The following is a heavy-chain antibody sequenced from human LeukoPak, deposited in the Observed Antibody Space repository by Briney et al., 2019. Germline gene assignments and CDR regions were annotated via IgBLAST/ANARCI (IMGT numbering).Heavy chain of an antibody. J-gene: IGHJ6*02. CDR2: IYSGGST. CDR3: ARDNGIFSSGYYGMDV. Sequence: PGGSLRLSCAASGFTVSSNYKSWVRQAPGKGLEWVSVIYSGGSTYYADSVKGRFTISRHNSKNTLYLQMNSLRAEDTAVYYCARDNGIFSSGYYGMDVWGQGTTVTVSS. V-gene: IGHV3-53*04. CDR1: GFTVSSNY. D-gene: IGHD3-10*01.